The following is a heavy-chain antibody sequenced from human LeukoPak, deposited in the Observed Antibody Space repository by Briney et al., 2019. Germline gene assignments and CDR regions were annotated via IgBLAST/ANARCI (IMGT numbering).Heavy chain of an antibody. Sequence: GGSLRLSCAASGFTLISYWMTWVRQAPGKGLEWVANIKQDGSEKYYVDSVKGRFTISRDNAKNSLYLQMNSLRDEDTAVYYCARGTGYSSGWPPHWGQGTLVTVSS. V-gene: IGHV3-7*01. J-gene: IGHJ4*02. CDR3: ARGTGYSSGWPPH. D-gene: IGHD6-25*01. CDR1: GFTLISYW. CDR2: IKQDGSEK.